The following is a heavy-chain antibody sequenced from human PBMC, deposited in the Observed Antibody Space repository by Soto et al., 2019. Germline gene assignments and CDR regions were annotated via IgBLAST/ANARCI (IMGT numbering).Heavy chain of an antibody. Sequence: GESLKISCAASGFTFSSYAMSWVRQAPGKGLEWVSAISGSGGSTYYADSVKGRFTISRDNSKNTLYLQMNSLRAEDTAVYYCAKDGDIVVVPAAKLSYYMDVWGKGTTVTVSS. CDR1: GFTFSSYA. CDR3: AKDGDIVVVPAAKLSYYMDV. J-gene: IGHJ6*03. D-gene: IGHD2-2*01. CDR2: ISGSGGST. V-gene: IGHV3-23*01.